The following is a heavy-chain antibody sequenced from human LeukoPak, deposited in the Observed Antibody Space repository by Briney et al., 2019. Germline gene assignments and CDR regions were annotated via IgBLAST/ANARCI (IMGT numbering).Heavy chain of an antibody. CDR2: ILYDGSNE. CDR1: GFTFNTYG. CDR3: AKDPGLRLKYFDY. Sequence: PGRSLRLSCAASGFTFNTYGMHWVRQAPGKGLEWVAIILYDGSNEDYADSVKGRFTISRDNSKNTLYLQMNSLRAEDTAVYYCAKDPGLRLKYFDYWGQGTLVTVPS. D-gene: IGHD5-12*01. J-gene: IGHJ4*02. V-gene: IGHV3-30*18.